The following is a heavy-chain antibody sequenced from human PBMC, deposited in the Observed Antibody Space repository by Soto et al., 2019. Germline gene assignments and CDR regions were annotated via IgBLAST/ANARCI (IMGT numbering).Heavy chain of an antibody. D-gene: IGHD1-26*01. J-gene: IGHJ4*02. CDR1: AFTFSNYA. CDR2: IRGSGGST. V-gene: IGHV3-23*01. CDR3: ARDPPGTGGYFDY. Sequence: PGGSLRLSCAASAFTFSNYAMNWIRQAPGEGLEWISAIRGSGGSTYYADSVKGRFTISRDNSKNTLYLQMNSLRAEDTAVYYCARDPPGTGGYFDYWGQGTLVTVSS.